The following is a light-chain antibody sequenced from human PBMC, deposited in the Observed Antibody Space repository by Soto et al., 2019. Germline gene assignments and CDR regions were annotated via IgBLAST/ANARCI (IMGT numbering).Light chain of an antibody. J-gene: IGLJ2*01. CDR1: NIGSKS. V-gene: IGLV3-21*02. CDR3: QVWDSSSDHVV. CDR2: DDS. Sequence: SYELTQPPSVSVAPGQTARITCGGNNIGSKSVHWYQQKPGQAPVLVVYDDSYRPSGIPERFSGSNSGNTATLTISRVEAGDEADYYCQVWDSSSDHVVFGGGTKLTLL.